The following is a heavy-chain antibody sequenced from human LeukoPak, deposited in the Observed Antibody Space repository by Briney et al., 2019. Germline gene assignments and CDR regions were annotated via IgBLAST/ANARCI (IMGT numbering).Heavy chain of an antibody. CDR1: GFTFSSYS. J-gene: IGHJ4*02. CDR2: ISSSSSYI. D-gene: IGHD1-7*01. V-gene: IGHV3-21*01. Sequence: GGSLRLSCAASGFTFSSYSMNWVRQAPGKGLEWVSSISSSSSYIYYADSVKGRFAISRDNAKNSLYLQMNSLRAEDTAVYYCARFRITGTTGGDYWGQGTLVTVSS. CDR3: ARFRITGTTGGDY.